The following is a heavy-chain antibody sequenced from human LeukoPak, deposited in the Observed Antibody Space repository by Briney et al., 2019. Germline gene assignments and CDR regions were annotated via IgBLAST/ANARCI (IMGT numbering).Heavy chain of an antibody. CDR2: MNPGDSNT. D-gene: IGHD3-10*01. Sequence: GESLKISCQGSGYSFTTYWIGWVRQMPGKGLEWMGTMNPGDSNTKYSPSFQGQVTISGDKFISTAYLQWSSLKASDTAMYYCTIKDVSGSYYNVWGQGTLVTVSS. CDR1: GYSFTTYW. V-gene: IGHV5-51*01. CDR3: TIKDVSGSYYNV. J-gene: IGHJ4*02.